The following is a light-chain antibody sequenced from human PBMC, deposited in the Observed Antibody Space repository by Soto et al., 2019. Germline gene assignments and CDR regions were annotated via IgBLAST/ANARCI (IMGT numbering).Light chain of an antibody. CDR1: QGISNY. J-gene: IGKJ1*01. V-gene: IGKV1-27*01. CDR2: AAS. Sequence: DIQMTQSPASLSASIGDRVTITCRASQGISNYLAWYQQKPGKVPKLLIYAASILQSGVPSRFSGSGSGTDFTLTSSSLQPEDVATYYCQKYLSALWTFGQGTKVDIK. CDR3: QKYLSALWT.